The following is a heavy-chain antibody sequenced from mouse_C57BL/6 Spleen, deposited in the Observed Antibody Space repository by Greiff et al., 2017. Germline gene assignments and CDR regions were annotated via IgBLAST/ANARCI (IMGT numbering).Heavy chain of an antibody. CDR2: INPNNGGT. J-gene: IGHJ2*01. CDR3: AREGNDYDFDY. CDR1: GYTFTDYN. Sequence: EVKLMESGPELVKPGASVKMSCKASGYTFTDYNMHWVKQSHGKSLEWIGYINPNNGGTSYNQKFKGKATLTVNKSSSTAYMVLRSLTSEDSAVYYCAREGNDYDFDYWGQGTTLTVSS. V-gene: IGHV1-22*01. D-gene: IGHD2-4*01.